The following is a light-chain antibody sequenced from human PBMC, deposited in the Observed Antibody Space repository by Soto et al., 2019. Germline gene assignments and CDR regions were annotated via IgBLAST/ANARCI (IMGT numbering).Light chain of an antibody. CDR3: QHYSLYSPWT. CDR2: DAS. CDR1: QNINAW. Sequence: DIHMIESPSSLSVSVVDTVTIICLTSQNINAWLAWYQQRPGQAPKLLIYDASTVQSGVPSRFSGSGSGTEFTLTISSLQPDDSATYYCQHYSLYSPWTYGQGIKVDIK. V-gene: IGKV1-5*02. J-gene: IGKJ1*01.